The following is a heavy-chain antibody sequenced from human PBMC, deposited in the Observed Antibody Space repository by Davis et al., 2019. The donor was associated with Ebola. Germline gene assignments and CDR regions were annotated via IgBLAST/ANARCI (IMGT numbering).Heavy chain of an antibody. D-gene: IGHD4-17*01. CDR1: GFTFSSYS. V-gene: IGHV3-23*01. CDR3: TKDFDYVNGY. CDR2: ISGSGGST. Sequence: GESLKISCAASGFTFSSYSMNWVRQAPGKGLEWVSAISGSGGSTYYADSVKGRFTISRDNTKNTLYLQMNSLRAEDTAVYYCTKDFDYVNGYWGQGTLVTVSS. J-gene: IGHJ4*02.